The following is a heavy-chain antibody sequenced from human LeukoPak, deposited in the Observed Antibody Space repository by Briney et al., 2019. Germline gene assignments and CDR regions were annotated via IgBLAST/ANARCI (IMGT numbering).Heavy chain of an antibody. CDR2: IYHSGST. D-gene: IGHD4-23*01. CDR1: GYSISSGYY. CDR3: ARDGMATVVTPNY. J-gene: IGHJ4*02. V-gene: IGHV4-38-2*02. Sequence: PSETLSLTCTVSGYSISSGYYWGWIRQPPGEGLVWIGSIYHSGSTYYNSSLKSRVTISVDTSKNQFSLKLSSVIAADTAVYYCARDGMATVVTPNYWGQGTLVTVSS.